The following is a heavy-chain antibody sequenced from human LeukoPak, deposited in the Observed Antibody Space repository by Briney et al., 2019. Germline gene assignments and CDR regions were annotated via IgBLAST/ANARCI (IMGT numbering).Heavy chain of an antibody. CDR1: GGSISSFY. D-gene: IGHD2-15*01. V-gene: IGHV4-59*01. CDR2: IYYSGST. J-gene: IGHJ4*02. Sequence: SETLSLTCTVSGGSISSFYWSWIRQPPGKGLEWIGYIYYSGSTNYNPSLKSRVTISVDTSKNQFSLKLRSVTAADTAVYYCARIHRYCSGGSCYVLDYWGQGTLVTVSS. CDR3: ARIHRYCSGGSCYVLDY.